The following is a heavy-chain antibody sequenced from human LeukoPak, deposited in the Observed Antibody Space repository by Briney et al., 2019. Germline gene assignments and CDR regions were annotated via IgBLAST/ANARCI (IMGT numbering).Heavy chain of an antibody. CDR3: ARVKFGDYAIDY. V-gene: IGHV3-21*01. Sequence: PGGSLRLSCAASGFTFTDYTMNWVRQAPGKGLEWVSSISGSSDYIFYGDSVKGRFTISRDNAENSLYLQMNSLRAEDTAVYYCARVKFGDYAIDYWGQGTLVTVSS. D-gene: IGHD4-17*01. J-gene: IGHJ4*02. CDR2: ISGSSDYI. CDR1: GFTFTDYT.